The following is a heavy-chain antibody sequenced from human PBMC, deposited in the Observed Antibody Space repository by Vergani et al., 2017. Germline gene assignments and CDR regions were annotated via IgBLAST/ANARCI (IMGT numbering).Heavy chain of an antibody. V-gene: IGHV3-21*01. D-gene: IGHD2-15*01. CDR1: GFTFSSYA. J-gene: IGHJ6*02. CDR3: ARMMDCSGGSCYRYYYYGMDV. CDR2: ISSSSSYI. Sequence: EVQLLESGGGLVQPGGSLRLSCAASGFTFSSYAMNWVRQAPGKGLEWVSSISSSSSYIYYADSVKGRFTISRDNAKNSLYLQMNSLRAEDTAVYYCARMMDCSGGSCYRYYYYGMDVWGQGTTVTVSS.